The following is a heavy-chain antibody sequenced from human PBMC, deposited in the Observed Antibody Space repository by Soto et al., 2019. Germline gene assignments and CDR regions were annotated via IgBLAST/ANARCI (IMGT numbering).Heavy chain of an antibody. CDR2: TYYRSKWYN. D-gene: IGHD3-16*01. CDR3: ARLIGNSWLDS. V-gene: IGHV6-1*01. CDR1: GDSVSSNSAT. Sequence: PSQTLSLTCAISGDSVSSNSATRDWIRQSPSRGLEWLGRTYYRSKWYNDYAVSVKSRITINPDTSNNQLSLQLNSVTPDDTAVYYCARLIGNSWLDSWGQGTLVTVSS. J-gene: IGHJ5*01.